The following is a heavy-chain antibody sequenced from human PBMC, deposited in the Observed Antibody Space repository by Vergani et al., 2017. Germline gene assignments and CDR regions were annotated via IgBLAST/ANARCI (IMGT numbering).Heavy chain of an antibody. CDR1: GGTFSSYA. J-gene: IGHJ4*02. Sequence: QVQLVQSGAEVKKPGSSVKVSCKASGGTFSSYAISWVRQAPGKGLEWMGGMNPNSGNTGYSHQFQGRVTITRDNSITTAYMELRGLTSEDTAMYYCARARRTCSAVDCPRYYFDYWGQGTLVTVSS. CDR3: ARARRTCSAVDCPRYYFDY. D-gene: IGHD3-10*01. CDR2: MNPNSGNT. V-gene: IGHV1-8*03.